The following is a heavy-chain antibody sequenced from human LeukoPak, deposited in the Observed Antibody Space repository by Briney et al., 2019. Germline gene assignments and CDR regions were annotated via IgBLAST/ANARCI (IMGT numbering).Heavy chain of an antibody. CDR3: ARDGHYYDSSGYYSLDY. CDR2: ISYDGSNK. V-gene: IGHV3-30*04. J-gene: IGHJ4*02. D-gene: IGHD3-22*01. CDR1: GVTFSSYA. Sequence: GRSLRLSCAASGVTFSSYAMHWVRQAPGKGLEWVAVISYDGSNKYYADSVKGRFTISRDNSKNTLYLQMNSLRAEDTAVYYCARDGHYYDSSGYYSLDYWGQGTLVTVSS.